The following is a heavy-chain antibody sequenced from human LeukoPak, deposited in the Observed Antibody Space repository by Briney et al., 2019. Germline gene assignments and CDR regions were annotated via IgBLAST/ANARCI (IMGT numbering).Heavy chain of an antibody. CDR3: ARRGRRITIFGVVTAFDY. CDR2: INHSGST. J-gene: IGHJ4*02. Sequence: SETLSLTCAVYGGSFSGYYWSWIRQPPGKGLEWIGEINHSGSTNYNPSLKSRVTISVDTSKNQFSLKLSSVTAADTAVYYCARRGRRITIFGVVTAFDYWGQGTLVTVSS. V-gene: IGHV4-34*01. D-gene: IGHD3-3*01. CDR1: GGSFSGYY.